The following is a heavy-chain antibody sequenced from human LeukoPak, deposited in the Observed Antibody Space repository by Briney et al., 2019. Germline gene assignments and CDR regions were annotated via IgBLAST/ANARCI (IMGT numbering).Heavy chain of an antibody. CDR1: GYTFTDYY. CDR3: ASAFGNPRELYFDY. CDR2: VNPKNGDT. D-gene: IGHD1-7*01. Sequence: GASVTVSCKASGYTFTDYYIHWVRQAPGQGLEWMGWVNPKNGDTNYAQMFQGRVTMTRDTSITTAYMELSRLGSDDPAVYYCASAFGNPRELYFDYWGQGTLVTVSS. J-gene: IGHJ4*02. V-gene: IGHV1-2*02.